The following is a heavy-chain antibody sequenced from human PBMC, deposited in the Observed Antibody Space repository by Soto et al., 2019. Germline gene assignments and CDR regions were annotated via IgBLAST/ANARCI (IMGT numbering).Heavy chain of an antibody. Sequence: QVQLVQSGPELRKPGASVKVSCEASGYSFRYYGINWVRQAPGQGLEWMGWINTYTGNRNFAPKFEDRVTMTTATSTNTVYMELRSLRSDDTATYYCARDRLRGYDNSGFYSWGQGPRVTVSS. CDR1: GYSFRYYG. D-gene: IGHD3-22*01. J-gene: IGHJ5*02. V-gene: IGHV1-18*01. CDR2: INTYTGNR. CDR3: ARDRLRGYDNSGFYS.